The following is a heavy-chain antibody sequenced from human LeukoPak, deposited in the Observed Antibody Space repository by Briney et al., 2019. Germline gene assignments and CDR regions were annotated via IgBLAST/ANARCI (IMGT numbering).Heavy chain of an antibody. CDR1: GFTFSNYY. J-gene: IGHJ4*02. CDR2: ISTRDTI. D-gene: IGHD4-17*01. V-gene: IGHV3-11*01. Sequence: GGSLRLSCAASGFTFSNYYMSWIRQAPGKGLEWISYISTRDTIYYAASVEGRFTISRDNSKNSVYLQVNSLRAEDTAIYYCARGDYGSSLNFWGQGSLVTVSS. CDR3: ARGDYGSSLNF.